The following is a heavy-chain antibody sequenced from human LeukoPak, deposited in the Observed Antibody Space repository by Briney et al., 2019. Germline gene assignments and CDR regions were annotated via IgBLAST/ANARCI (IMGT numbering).Heavy chain of an antibody. CDR3: ARAIPGIVVVVAATLPYFDY. CDR2: INPNSGGT. Sequence: ASVNVSCKASVYTFTRYYMHWVRQAPGQGLDWMGWINPNSGGTNYAQKFQGRVTMTRDTSISTAYMELSRLRSDDTAVYYCARAIPGIVVVVAATLPYFDYWGQGTLVTVSS. D-gene: IGHD2-15*01. CDR1: VYTFTRYY. J-gene: IGHJ4*02. V-gene: IGHV1-2*02.